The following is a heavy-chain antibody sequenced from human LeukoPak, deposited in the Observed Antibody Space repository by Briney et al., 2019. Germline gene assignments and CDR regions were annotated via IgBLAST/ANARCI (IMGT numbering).Heavy chain of an antibody. D-gene: IGHD6-19*01. CDR3: ARGFFLSSGWDNWFDP. V-gene: IGHV1-24*01. Sequence: ASVKVSCKVSGYTLTELSMHWVRQAPGKGLEWMGGFDPEDGETIYAQKFQGRVTMTEDTSTDTAYMELSSLRSEDTAVYYCARGFFLSSGWDNWFDPWGQGTLVTVSS. CDR1: GYTLTELS. J-gene: IGHJ5*02. CDR2: FDPEDGET.